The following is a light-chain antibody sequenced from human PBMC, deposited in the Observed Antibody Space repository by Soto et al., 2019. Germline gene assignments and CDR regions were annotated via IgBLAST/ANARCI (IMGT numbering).Light chain of an antibody. J-gene: IGKJ1*01. V-gene: IGKV3-15*01. CDR2: GAS. Sequence: EIVMTQSPATLSVSPGERATLSCRASQSVSSTLAWYQQKPGQAPRLLIYGASTRATGITARFSGSGSGTEFTPTISSLESEDFAIYDCLQYNDWTRAVGQGTKVEIK. CDR3: LQYNDWTRA. CDR1: QSVSST.